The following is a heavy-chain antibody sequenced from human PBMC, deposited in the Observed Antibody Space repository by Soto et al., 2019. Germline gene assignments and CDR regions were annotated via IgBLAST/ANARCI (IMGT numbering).Heavy chain of an antibody. D-gene: IGHD3-16*01. V-gene: IGHV1-69*02. J-gene: IGHJ4*02. CDR1: GGTFRNYT. CDR2: IFPLTDIP. CDR3: ASGPLCGLNYFES. Sequence: QVQLAQSGTEVKKPGSSVKVSCKASGGTFRNYTINWVRQAPGQGLEWMGSIFPLTDIPDYAQNFQARLTINADKPTSTAYMELSSLTSDDTAMDFFASGPLCGLNYFESWGQGTLVTVSS.